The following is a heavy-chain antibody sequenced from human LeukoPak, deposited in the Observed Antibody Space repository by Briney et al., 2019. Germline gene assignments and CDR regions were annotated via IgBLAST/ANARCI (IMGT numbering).Heavy chain of an antibody. V-gene: IGHV3-21*01. J-gene: IGHJ4*02. CDR3: ARGIYGDYVLDY. CDR1: GFTFSSYS. D-gene: IGHD4-17*01. Sequence: PGGSLRLSCAASGFTFSSYSMNWVRQAPGKGLEWVSSISSSSSYIYYADSVKGRFTISRDNAKNSLYLQMNSLRAEDTAVYYCARGIYGDYVLDYWGQGTLVTVSS. CDR2: ISSSSSYI.